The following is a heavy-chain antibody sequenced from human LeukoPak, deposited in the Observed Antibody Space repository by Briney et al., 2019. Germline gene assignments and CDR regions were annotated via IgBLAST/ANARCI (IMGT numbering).Heavy chain of an antibody. J-gene: IGHJ4*02. D-gene: IGHD6-19*01. CDR2: ISGYNGDI. CDR1: GYTFTNYG. Sequence: ASVKVSCKASGYTFTNYGISWVRQAPGQGLEWMGWISGYNGDINYAQKLQGRVTMTTDTSTSTAYMELRSLRSDDTAVYYCARDSDWDTNGWFSFFDYWGQGTLVTVSS. V-gene: IGHV1-18*01. CDR3: ARDSDWDTNGWFSFFDY.